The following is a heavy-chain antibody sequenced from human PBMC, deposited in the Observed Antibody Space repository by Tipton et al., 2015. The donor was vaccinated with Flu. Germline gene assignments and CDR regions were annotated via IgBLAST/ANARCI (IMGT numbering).Heavy chain of an antibody. V-gene: IGHV3-48*01. Sequence: SLRLSCAASGFTFSDYSMNWVRQAPGKGLEWVSYIRGSSNTIYYADSVKGRFTISRDNAKSSLYLQMNSLRVDDTAVYYCARGSPFHNWGQGTLVTVSS. CDR2: IRGSSNTI. CDR3: ARGSPFHN. CDR1: GFTFSDYS. J-gene: IGHJ4*02.